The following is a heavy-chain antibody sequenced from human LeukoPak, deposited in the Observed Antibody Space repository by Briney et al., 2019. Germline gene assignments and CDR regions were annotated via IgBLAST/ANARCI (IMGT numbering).Heavy chain of an antibody. CDR1: GFTFSSYA. Sequence: GGSLRLSCAASGFTFSSYAMSWVRQAPGKGLEWVLAISDSGISTYYADSVKGRFTISRDNSKNTVYLQMNSLRAEDTAVYYCAKGYCSSTSCYSGCDYWGQGILVTVSS. V-gene: IGHV3-23*01. CDR2: ISDSGIST. D-gene: IGHD2-2*01. J-gene: IGHJ4*02. CDR3: AKGYCSSTSCYSGCDY.